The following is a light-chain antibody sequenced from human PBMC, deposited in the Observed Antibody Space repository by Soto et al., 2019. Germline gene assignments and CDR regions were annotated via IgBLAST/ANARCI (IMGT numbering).Light chain of an antibody. CDR3: QQSDT. CDR2: AAS. J-gene: IGKJ2*01. Sequence: DIQLTQSTSFLSASVGDRVTITCRASQGISSYLAWYQQKPGKAPKLLIYAASTLQSGVPSRFRGSGSGTEFTLTIRSLQPEDFATYYCQQSDTFGQGTKLEIK. CDR1: QGISSY. V-gene: IGKV1-9*01.